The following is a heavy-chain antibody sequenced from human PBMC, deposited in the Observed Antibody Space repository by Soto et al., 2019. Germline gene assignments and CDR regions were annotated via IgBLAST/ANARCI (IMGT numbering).Heavy chain of an antibody. Sequence: PSETLSLTCTVSGGSMSGYYWSWIRQPPGKGLEWIGYIHYIGSTNYNPSLKSRVTISLDTSKNQFSLRVSSVTAADTAVFYCGRGYYDSSDYYQYFDYWGQGTLVTVSS. CDR1: GGSMSGYY. CDR2: IHYIGST. J-gene: IGHJ4*02. CDR3: GRGYYDSSDYYQYFDY. V-gene: IGHV4-59*01. D-gene: IGHD3-22*01.